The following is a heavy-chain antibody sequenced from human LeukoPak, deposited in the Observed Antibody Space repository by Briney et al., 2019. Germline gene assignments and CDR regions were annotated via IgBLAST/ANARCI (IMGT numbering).Heavy chain of an antibody. Sequence: PGGSLRLSCAASGFAFSSFWMSWVRQVPGKGLEWVANINQDGREKNYVDSVKGRFTIFRDNAKNSLYLQMNSLRVEDTAVFCCTRGSGWYPDYWGQGTLVTVSS. CDR1: GFAFSSFW. V-gene: IGHV3-7*04. J-gene: IGHJ4*02. CDR2: INQDGREK. CDR3: TRGSGWYPDY. D-gene: IGHD6-19*01.